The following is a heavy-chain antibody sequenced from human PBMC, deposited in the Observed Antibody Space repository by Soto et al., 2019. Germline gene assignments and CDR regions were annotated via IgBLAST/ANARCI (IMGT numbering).Heavy chain of an antibody. J-gene: IGHJ4*02. CDR1: GGSISSSYW. V-gene: IGHV4-4*02. CDR2: IYHSGST. Sequence: QVQLQESGPGLVKPSGTLSLTCAVSGGSISSSYWWSWVRQPPGKGLEWIGEIYHSGSTNYTPSLKXXVXIXXDKSKNQFSLKLSSVTAADTAVYFCARGGDYRFDYWGQGNLVTVSS. D-gene: IGHD4-17*01. CDR3: ARGGDYRFDY.